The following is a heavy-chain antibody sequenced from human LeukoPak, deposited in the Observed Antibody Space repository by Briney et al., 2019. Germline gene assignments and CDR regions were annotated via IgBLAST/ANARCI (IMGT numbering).Heavy chain of an antibody. CDR1: GYTFTSYG. V-gene: IGHV1-18*04. CDR2: ISAYNGNT. CDR3: ARAPRRERYCSREGCFDP. D-gene: IGHD2-15*01. Sequence: GASVKVSCKASGYTFTSYGISWVRQAPGQGLEWMGWISAYNGNTNYAQKLQGRVTMTTDTSTSTAYMELRSPRSDDTAVYYCARAPRRERYCSREGCFDPWGQGTLVTVSS. J-gene: IGHJ5*02.